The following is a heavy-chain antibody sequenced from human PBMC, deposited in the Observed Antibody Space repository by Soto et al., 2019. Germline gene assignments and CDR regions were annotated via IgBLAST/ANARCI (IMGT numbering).Heavy chain of an antibody. J-gene: IGHJ4*02. V-gene: IGHV3-74*01. D-gene: IGHD3-22*01. CDR2: INSDGSRV. Sequence: EVQLVESGGDFVQPGGSLRLSCAASGFTFSSYWMHWVRQVQGKGLVWVSRINSDGSRVNYADSVKGRFAISRDNAKNTLYLHANSRTVEDTAVYSCARGGSGAYYHDYWGRGTMVTVSS. CDR3: ARGGSGAYYHDY. CDR1: GFTFSSYW.